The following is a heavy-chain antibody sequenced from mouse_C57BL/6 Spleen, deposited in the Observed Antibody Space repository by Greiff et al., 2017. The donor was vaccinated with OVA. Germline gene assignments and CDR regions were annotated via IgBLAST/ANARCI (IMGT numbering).Heavy chain of an antibody. V-gene: IGHV1-69*01. CDR1: GYTFTSYW. D-gene: IGHD2-3*01. Sequence: QVQLQQPGAELVMPGASVKLSCKASGYTFTSYWMHWVKQRPGQGLEWIGEIDPSDSYTNYNQKFKGKSTLTVDKSSSTAYMQLSSLTSEDSAVYYCARRDGYYSDYWGQGTTLTVSS. CDR2: IDPSDSYT. J-gene: IGHJ2*01. CDR3: ARRDGYYSDY.